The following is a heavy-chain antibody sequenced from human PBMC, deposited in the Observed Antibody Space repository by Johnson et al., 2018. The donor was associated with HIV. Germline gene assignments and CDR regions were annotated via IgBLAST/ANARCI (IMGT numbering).Heavy chain of an antibody. CDR1: GFTFSNAW. CDR3: ARVGDGNNKNAFDI. Sequence: VQLVESGGDLVKPGGSLRLSCAASGFTFSNAWMSWVRQAPGKGLEWVGRIKSKTDGGTTDYAAPVKGRFTISRDDSKNTLYLQMGSLRAEDMAVYYCARVGDGNNKNAFDIWGQGTMVTVSS. D-gene: IGHD5-24*01. CDR2: IKSKTDGGTT. J-gene: IGHJ3*02. V-gene: IGHV3-15*01.